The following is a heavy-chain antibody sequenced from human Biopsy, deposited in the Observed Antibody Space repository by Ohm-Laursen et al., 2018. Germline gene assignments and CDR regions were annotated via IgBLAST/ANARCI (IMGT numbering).Heavy chain of an antibody. CDR3: ARHAPSYSGSYWRYFDL. D-gene: IGHD1-26*01. J-gene: IGHJ2*01. CDR2: IYYTGRT. V-gene: IGHV4-61*03. Sequence: SETLSLTCTVSGGSINGGSYYWSWLRQPPGKGLEWIGYIYYTGRTNYNPSLKSRVTISVDTSMNPLSLRLTSVTAADTAVYYCARHAPSYSGSYWRYFDLWGRGTLVTVSS. CDR1: GGSINGGSYY.